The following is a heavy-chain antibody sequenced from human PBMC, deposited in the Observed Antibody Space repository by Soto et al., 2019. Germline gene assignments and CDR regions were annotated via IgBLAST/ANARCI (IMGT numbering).Heavy chain of an antibody. CDR1: GYTFYSHS. CDR3: ARCMQQASDYCRDV. J-gene: IGHJ6*02. Sequence: QAQLVQSGAEVKKPGASVKVSCKASGYTFYSHSVSWVRQAPGQGLEWMGRISADNSNTDYAQKFRGRVTMTTDTSTRTGYMELRNLSSDETAVYYCARCMQQASDYCRDVWGQGTSGSV. CDR2: ISADNSNT. V-gene: IGHV1-18*01.